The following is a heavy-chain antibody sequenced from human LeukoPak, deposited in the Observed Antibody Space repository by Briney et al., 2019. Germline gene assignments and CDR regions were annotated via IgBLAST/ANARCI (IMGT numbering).Heavy chain of an antibody. Sequence: PGGSLRLSFAASGFTFSDYYMSWIRQAPGKGLEWISYISDSGTYTNYADSVRGRLTISRDNAENSLYLQMNSLRGEDTAVYYCARVKGGSYYGTAEGFDYWGQGTLVTVSS. CDR1: GFTFSDYY. D-gene: IGHD1-26*01. J-gene: IGHJ4*02. CDR2: ISDSGTYT. CDR3: ARVKGGSYYGTAEGFDY. V-gene: IGHV3-11*06.